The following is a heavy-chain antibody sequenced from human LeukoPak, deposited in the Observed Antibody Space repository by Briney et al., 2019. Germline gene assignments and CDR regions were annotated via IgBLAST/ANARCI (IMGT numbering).Heavy chain of an antibody. CDR1: GGSISSSSYY. Sequence: PSETLSLTCTVSGGSISSSSYYWGWIRQPPGKGLEWIGSIYYSGSTNYNPSLKSRVTISVDTSKNQFSLKLSSVTAADTAVYYCARDQKVSDFWSGYYNWYFDLWGRGTLVTVSP. CDR2: IYYSGST. J-gene: IGHJ2*01. D-gene: IGHD3-3*01. V-gene: IGHV4-39*07. CDR3: ARDQKVSDFWSGYYNWYFDL.